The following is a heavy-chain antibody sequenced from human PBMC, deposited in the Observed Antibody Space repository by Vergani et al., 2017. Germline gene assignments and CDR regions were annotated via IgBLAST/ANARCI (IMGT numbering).Heavy chain of an antibody. CDR2: IYYSGST. J-gene: IGHJ5*02. Sequence: QVQLQESGPGLVKPSQTLSLTCTVSGGSIISGGYYWSWLRQHPGKGLEWIGYIYYSGSTYYNPSLQSRVTISLDTSKNHFSLKLSSVTAADTAVEYCARTYSSGRDPPWFDPWGQGTLVTVSS. V-gene: IGHV4-31*03. CDR1: GGSIISGGYY. CDR3: ARTYSSGRDPPWFDP. D-gene: IGHD6-19*01.